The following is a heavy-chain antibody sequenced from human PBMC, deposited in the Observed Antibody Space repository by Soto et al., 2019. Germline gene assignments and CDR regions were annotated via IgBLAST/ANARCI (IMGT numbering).Heavy chain of an antibody. CDR3: ARTPTGYGRDV. Sequence: PSETLSLTCPVSGGSISSSSYYWGWIRQPPGKGLEWIGSIYYSGSAYYNPSLKSRVTISVDTSKNQFSLKLSSVTAADTAVYYCARTPTGYGRDVWGQGTTVTVSS. CDR1: GGSISSSSYY. V-gene: IGHV4-39*01. CDR2: IYYSGSA. D-gene: IGHD2-8*02. J-gene: IGHJ6*02.